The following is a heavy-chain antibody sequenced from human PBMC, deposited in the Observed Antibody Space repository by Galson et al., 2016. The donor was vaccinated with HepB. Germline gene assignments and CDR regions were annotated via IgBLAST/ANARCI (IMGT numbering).Heavy chain of an antibody. D-gene: IGHD3-16*01. V-gene: IGHV4-31*03. Sequence: TLSLTCTVSGGSIISGGYFWSWIRQHPGTSLEWIGYIYNSGTTHYNPSLKSRVRMSVDTSKNQFSLKLSSVTAADTAVYYCARHLYTVFAFRIWGQGTMVTVSS. CDR2: IYNSGTT. CDR1: GGSIISGGYF. J-gene: IGHJ3*02. CDR3: ARHLYTVFAFRI.